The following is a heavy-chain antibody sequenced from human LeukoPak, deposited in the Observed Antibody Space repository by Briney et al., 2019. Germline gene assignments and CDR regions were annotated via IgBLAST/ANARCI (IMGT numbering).Heavy chain of an antibody. CDR2: IWYDGSNK. D-gene: IGHD1-26*01. Sequence: GGSLRLSCAASGFTFSSYGMRWVRQAPGKGLEWVAVIWYDGSNKYYADSVKGRFTISRDNSKNTLYLQMNSLRAEDTAVYYCAKSSPIVYYYYMDVWGKGTTVTVSS. CDR3: AKSSPIVYYYYMDV. J-gene: IGHJ6*03. V-gene: IGHV3-33*06. CDR1: GFTFSSYG.